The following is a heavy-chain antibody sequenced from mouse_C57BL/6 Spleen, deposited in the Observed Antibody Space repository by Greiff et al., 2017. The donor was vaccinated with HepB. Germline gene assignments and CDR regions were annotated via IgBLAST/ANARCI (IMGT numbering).Heavy chain of an antibody. CDR3: ARMARTIN. Sequence: DVMLVESGGGLVQPGGSLKLSCAASGFTFSSYGMSWVRQTPDKRLELVATINSNGGSTYYPDSVKGRFTISRDNAKNTLYLQMSSLKSADTAMYYCARMARTINWGQGTTLTVSS. V-gene: IGHV5-6-3*01. J-gene: IGHJ2*01. CDR1: GFTFSSYG. CDR2: INSNGGST.